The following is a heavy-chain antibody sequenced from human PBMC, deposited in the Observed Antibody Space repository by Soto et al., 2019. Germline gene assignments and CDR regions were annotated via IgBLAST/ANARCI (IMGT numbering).Heavy chain of an antibody. CDR3: ARGEQQLVQGDFDY. J-gene: IGHJ4*02. V-gene: IGHV4-34*01. D-gene: IGHD6-13*01. Sequence: SETLSLTCAVYGGSFSGYYWSWIRQPPGKGLEWIGEINHSGSTNYNPSLKSRVTISVDTSKNQFSLKLSSVTAADTAVYYCARGEQQLVQGDFDYWGQGTLVTVSS. CDR1: GGSFSGYY. CDR2: INHSGST.